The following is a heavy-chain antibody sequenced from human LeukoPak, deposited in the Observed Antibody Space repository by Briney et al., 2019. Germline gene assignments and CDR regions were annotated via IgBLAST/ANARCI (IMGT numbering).Heavy chain of an antibody. Sequence: GGTLRLSCAASGFTFSNAWMSWVRQAPGKGLEWLSRIRSKTDGGTTDYAAPVKGRFTISRDDSKNTLNLQMNSLKSEDTAVYYCTTYRYNYDSSGYDYWGQGTLVTVSS. J-gene: IGHJ4*02. V-gene: IGHV3-15*01. CDR2: IRSKTDGGTT. CDR1: GFTFSNAW. CDR3: TTYRYNYDSSGYDY. D-gene: IGHD3-22*01.